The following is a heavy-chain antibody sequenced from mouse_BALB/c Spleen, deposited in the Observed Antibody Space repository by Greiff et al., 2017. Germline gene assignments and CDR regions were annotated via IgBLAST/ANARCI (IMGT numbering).Heavy chain of an antibody. CDR3: ARDGSSYNYAMDY. J-gene: IGHJ4*01. V-gene: IGHV5-17*02. CDR2: ISSGSSTI. D-gene: IGHD1-1*01. CDR1: GFTFSSFG. Sequence: EVKLVESGGGLVQPGGSRKLSCEASGFTFSSFGMHWVRQAPEKGLEWVAYISSGSSTIYYADTVKGRFTISRDNPKNTLFLQMTSLRSEDTAMYYCARDGSSYNYAMDYWGQGTSVTVSS.